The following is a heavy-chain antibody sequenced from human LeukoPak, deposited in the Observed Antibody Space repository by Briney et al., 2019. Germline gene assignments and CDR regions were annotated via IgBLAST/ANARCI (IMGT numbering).Heavy chain of an antibody. CDR1: GFTVTSYA. Sequence: GGSLRLSCAASGFTVTSYAMSWVRQAPGKGLEWVSGISGSGGSTYYADSVKGRFTISRDNSKNTLYLQMNSLRAEDTAVYYCAKSSYYDSSGYYREYYFDYWGQGTLVTVSS. D-gene: IGHD3-22*01. J-gene: IGHJ4*02. CDR3: AKSSYYDSSGYYREYYFDY. V-gene: IGHV3-23*01. CDR2: ISGSGGST.